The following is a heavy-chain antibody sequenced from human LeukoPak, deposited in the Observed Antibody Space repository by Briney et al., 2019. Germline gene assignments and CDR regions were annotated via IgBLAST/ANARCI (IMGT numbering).Heavy chain of an antibody. D-gene: IGHD5-24*01. CDR2: IIPILGIA. Sequence: SVKVSCKASGGTFSSYAISWVRQAPGQGIEWMGRIIPILGIANYAQKFQGRVTITADKSTSTAYMELSSLRSEDTAVYYCARDRVEMATIGCGGYWGQGTLVTVSS. V-gene: IGHV1-69*04. CDR1: GGTFSSYA. J-gene: IGHJ4*02. CDR3: ARDRVEMATIGCGGY.